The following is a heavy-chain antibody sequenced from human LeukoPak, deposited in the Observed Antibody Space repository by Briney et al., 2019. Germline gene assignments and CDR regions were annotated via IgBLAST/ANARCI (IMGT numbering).Heavy chain of an antibody. CDR3: ARDKICSSTSCYTWHDAFDI. CDR2: ISAYNGNT. J-gene: IGHJ3*02. CDR1: GYTFTSYG. Sequence: ASVKVSCKASGYTFTSYGISWVRQAPGQGLEWMGWISAYNGNTNYAQKLQGRVTMTTDTSTSTAYMELRSLRSDDTAVYYCARDKICSSTSCYTWHDAFDIWGQGTMVTVSS. V-gene: IGHV1-18*01. D-gene: IGHD2-2*02.